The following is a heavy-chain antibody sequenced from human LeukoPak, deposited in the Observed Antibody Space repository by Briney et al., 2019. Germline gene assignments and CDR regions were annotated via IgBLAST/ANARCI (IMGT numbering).Heavy chain of an antibody. D-gene: IGHD6-13*01. Sequence: GGSLRLSCAASGFTFRIYAMSWVRQAPGKGLEWVSSVTGDGETNFYADSVEGRFSVSRDNSKNTLFLAMNRLRVEDTALYYCAKDYLGLLVMFDVWGQGTMVSVSS. CDR2: VTGDGETN. CDR3: AKDYLGLLVMFDV. V-gene: IGHV3-23*01. CDR1: GFTFRIYA. J-gene: IGHJ3*01.